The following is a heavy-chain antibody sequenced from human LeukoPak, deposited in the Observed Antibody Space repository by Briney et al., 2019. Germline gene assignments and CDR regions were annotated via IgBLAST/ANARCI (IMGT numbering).Heavy chain of an antibody. CDR1: GGSFSGYY. J-gene: IGHJ4*02. CDR2: INHSGST. CDR3: ARVNYGSGSPNDY. D-gene: IGHD3-10*01. V-gene: IGHV4-34*01. Sequence: SETLSLTCAVYGGSFSGYYWSWIRQPPGKGLEWIGEINHSGSTNYNPSLKSRVTISVDTSKNQFSLKLSSVTAADTAVYYCARVNYGSGSPNDYWGQGTLATVSS.